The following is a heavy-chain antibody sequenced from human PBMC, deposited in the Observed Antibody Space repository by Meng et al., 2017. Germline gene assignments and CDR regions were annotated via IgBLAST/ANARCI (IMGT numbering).Heavy chain of an antibody. D-gene: IGHD3-10*01. CDR3: ARVPGGIGAADY. CDR1: GGSFSGYY. V-gene: IGHV4-34*01. Sequence: QVQLQEWGAGLLKTSETLSLPCAVYGGSFSGYYWSWIRPPPGKGLEWIGEINHSGSTNYNPSLKSRVTISVDTSKNQFSLKLSSVTAADTAVYYCARVPGGIGAADYWGQGTLVTVSS. CDR2: INHSGST. J-gene: IGHJ4*02.